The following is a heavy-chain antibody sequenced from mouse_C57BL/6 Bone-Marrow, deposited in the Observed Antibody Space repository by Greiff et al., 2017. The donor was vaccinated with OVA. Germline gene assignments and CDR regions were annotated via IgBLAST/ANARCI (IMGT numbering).Heavy chain of an antibody. Sequence: QVQLQQPGAELVKPGASVKMSCKASGYAFTSYWITWVKQRPGQGLEWIGDIYPGSGSTNYNEKFKSKATLTVDTSSSTAYMQLSSLTSEDSAVYYCARGVYGSSFYYAMDYWGQGTSVTVSS. V-gene: IGHV1-55*01. J-gene: IGHJ4*01. CDR3: ARGVYGSSFYYAMDY. CDR1: GYAFTSYW. CDR2: IYPGSGST. D-gene: IGHD1-1*01.